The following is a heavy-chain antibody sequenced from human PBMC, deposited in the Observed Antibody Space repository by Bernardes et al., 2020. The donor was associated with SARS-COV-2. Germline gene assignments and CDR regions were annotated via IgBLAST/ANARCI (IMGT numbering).Heavy chain of an antibody. CDR3: ANPRRGTYSDASDI. CDR2: ISYDGSNK. V-gene: IGHV3-30*18. Sequence: GGSLRLSCAASGFTFSIYGMHWVRQAPGKGLEWVAFISYDGSNKYYADSVKGRFTISRDNSKNTLYLQMNSLRAEDTAVYYCANPRRGTYSDASDIWGQGTKVTVSS. D-gene: IGHD1-26*01. J-gene: IGHJ3*02. CDR1: GFTFSIYG.